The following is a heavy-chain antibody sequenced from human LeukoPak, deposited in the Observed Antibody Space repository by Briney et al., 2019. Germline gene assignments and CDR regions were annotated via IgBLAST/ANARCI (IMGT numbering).Heavy chain of an antibody. CDR3: AKDIIGGQWLVSPSSGMDV. Sequence: GGSLRLSCAASGFTFDDYTMHWVRQAPGKGLEWVSLISWDGGSTYYADSVKGRFTISRDNSKNSLYLQMNSLRTEDTALYYCAKDIIGGQWLVSPSSGMDVWGQGTTVTVSS. J-gene: IGHJ6*02. CDR2: ISWDGGST. V-gene: IGHV3-43*01. CDR1: GFTFDDYT. D-gene: IGHD6-19*01.